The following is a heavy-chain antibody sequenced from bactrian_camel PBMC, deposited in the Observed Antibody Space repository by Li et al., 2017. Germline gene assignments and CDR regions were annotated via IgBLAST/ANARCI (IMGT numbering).Heavy chain of an antibody. V-gene: IGHV3S10*01. J-gene: IGHJ6*01. Sequence: DVQLVESGGGLVQPGGSLRLSCAASGFTFSSYDMSWVRQAPGKGLEWVSNIYTDGITNYADSVKGRFTISKDVAKNTLYLQMNSLKVEDTAVYFCMAVSGYWGQGTQVTVS. CDR1: GFTFSSYD. CDR3: MAVSGY. D-gene: IGHD7*01. CDR2: IYTDGIT.